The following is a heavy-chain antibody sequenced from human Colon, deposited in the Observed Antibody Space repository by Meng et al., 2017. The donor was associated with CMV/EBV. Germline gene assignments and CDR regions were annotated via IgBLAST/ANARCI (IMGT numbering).Heavy chain of an antibody. V-gene: IGHV1-3*01. Sequence: QVQLVQSGAEVKKPGASVTVTCKASGYTFTGNALHWVRQAPGQTLEWMGWIDAGNGNTKYSQKLQGRVSITRDTSASTAYMELSSLRSEDTAVYYCALYYYDSSGYYTFGYWGQGTLVTVSS. CDR3: ALYYYDSSGYYTFGY. D-gene: IGHD3-22*01. J-gene: IGHJ4*02. CDR2: IDAGNGNT. CDR1: GYTFTGNA.